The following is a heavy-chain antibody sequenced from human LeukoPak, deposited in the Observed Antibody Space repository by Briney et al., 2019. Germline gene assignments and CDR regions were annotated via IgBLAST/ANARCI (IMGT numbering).Heavy chain of an antibody. CDR2: ISSNGGSI. Sequence: GGSLRLSCAASGFTFNSYAMHWVRQAPGKGLEYFSSISSNGGSIYYANSVKGRFTISRDNSKNTLYLQMGSLRAEDMAVYYCAGVGTYGDYGPFDYWGQGTLVTVSS. J-gene: IGHJ4*02. CDR3: AGVGTYGDYGPFDY. V-gene: IGHV3-64*01. D-gene: IGHD4-17*01. CDR1: GFTFNSYA.